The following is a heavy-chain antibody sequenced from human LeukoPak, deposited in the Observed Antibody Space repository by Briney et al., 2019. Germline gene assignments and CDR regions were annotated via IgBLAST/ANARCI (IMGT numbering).Heavy chain of an antibody. CDR2: ISWDGGST. Sequence: PGGSLRLSCAASGFTFDDYAMHWVRQAPGKGLEWVSLISWDGGSTYYADSVKGRFTISRDNSKNSLYLQMNSLRAEDTALYYCAKDGYCSGGSCYSAWDYYYYYMDVWGKGTTVTVSS. V-gene: IGHV3-43D*03. CDR3: AKDGYCSGGSCYSAWDYYYYYMDV. D-gene: IGHD2-15*01. CDR1: GFTFDDYA. J-gene: IGHJ6*03.